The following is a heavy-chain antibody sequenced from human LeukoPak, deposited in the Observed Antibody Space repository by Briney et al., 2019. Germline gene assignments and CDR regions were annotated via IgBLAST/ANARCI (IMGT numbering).Heavy chain of an antibody. CDR3: ARNPVVGYYYYMDV. CDR1: GGTFSSYS. J-gene: IGHJ6*03. Sequence: SVQVSCKVCGGTFSSYSISWVRQAPGQGLEWMGGIIPIFCTANYAQKFQGRETITTDESTSTAYMELSSLRSEDTAGDYWARNPVVGYYYYMDVWGKGTTVTVSS. V-gene: IGHV1-69*05. CDR2: IIPIFCTA.